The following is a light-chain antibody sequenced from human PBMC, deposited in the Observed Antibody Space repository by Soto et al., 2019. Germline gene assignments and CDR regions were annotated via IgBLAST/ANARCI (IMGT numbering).Light chain of an antibody. CDR3: QQYGSSPPT. CDR2: GTS. CDR1: QSVSSSY. V-gene: IGKV3-20*01. J-gene: IGKJ1*01. Sequence: EIVLTQSPGTLSLSPGERATLSCRASQSVSSSYLAWYQQKPGQAPRLLLYGTSSRATGNPDRFSGSGSGTDFTLTISRLEPEHFAVYYCQQYGSSPPTFGQGTKVEIK.